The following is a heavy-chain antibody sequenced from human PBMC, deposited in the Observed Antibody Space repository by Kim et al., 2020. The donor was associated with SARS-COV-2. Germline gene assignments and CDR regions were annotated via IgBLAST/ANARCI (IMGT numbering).Heavy chain of an antibody. CDR2: ISWNSGSI. CDR3: AKDILAAAAGHIDY. V-gene: IGHV3-9*01. J-gene: IGHJ4*02. Sequence: GGSLRLSCAASGFTFDDYAMHWVRQAPGKGLEWVSGISWNSGSIGYADSVKGRFTMSRDNAKNSLYLQMNSLRAEDTALYYCAKDILAAAAGHIDYWGQG. D-gene: IGHD6-13*01. CDR1: GFTFDDYA.